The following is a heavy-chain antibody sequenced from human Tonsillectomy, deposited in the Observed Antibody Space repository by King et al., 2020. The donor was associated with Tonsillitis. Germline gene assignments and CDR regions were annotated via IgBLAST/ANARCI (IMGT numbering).Heavy chain of an antibody. D-gene: IGHD5-12*01. CDR1: GFTFSDHY. CDR2: TRNKANSYTT. Sequence: VQLVESGGGLVQPGGSLRLSCAASGFTFSDHYMDWVRQAPGKGLEWVGRTRNKANSYTTEYAASVKGRFNISRDDSKNLLYLQMNSLKTEDTAVYYCARGGGRGYSGYDSHFDYWGQGTLVTVSS. V-gene: IGHV3-72*01. J-gene: IGHJ4*02. CDR3: ARGGGRGYSGYDSHFDY.